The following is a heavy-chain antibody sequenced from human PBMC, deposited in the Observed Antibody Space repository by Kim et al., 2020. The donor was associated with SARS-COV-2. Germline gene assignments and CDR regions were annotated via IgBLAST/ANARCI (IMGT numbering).Heavy chain of an antibody. CDR2: IGTAGDT. CDR3: ARGPVCSRV. CDR1: GFTFSSYD. J-gene: IGHJ4*02. Sequence: GGSLRLSCAASGFTFSSYDMHWVRQATGKGLEWVSAIGTAGDTYYSGSAKGRFTISRENAKNSSYLQMTSLRAGDTAVYYCARGPVCSRVWGQGTLVTVSS. V-gene: IGHV3-13*04.